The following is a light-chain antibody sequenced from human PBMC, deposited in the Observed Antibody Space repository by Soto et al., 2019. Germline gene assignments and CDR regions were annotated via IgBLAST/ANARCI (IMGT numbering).Light chain of an antibody. Sequence: EIVLTQSPATLSLSPGERSTLSCMAIPSVTNFLAWYQQKPCQAPRLLIYGAFNRATGIPARFSGSGSGTDFTLTISSLEHEDSAIYYCQQRNIWHPVTFGQGTRLEIK. J-gene: IGKJ5*01. CDR3: QQRNIWHPVT. CDR1: PSVTNF. V-gene: IGKV3D-11*02. CDR2: GAF.